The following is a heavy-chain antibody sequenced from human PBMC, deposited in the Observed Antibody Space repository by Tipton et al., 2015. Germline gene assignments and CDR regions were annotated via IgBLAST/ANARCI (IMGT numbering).Heavy chain of an antibody. CDR2: TYYRSNWNN. Sequence: GLVKPSQTLSLTCAISGDTVSSNTAAWHWIRQSPSRGLEWLGRTYYRSNWNNDYAVSVKSRITITPDTSKNQFTLHLNSVTPDDTAMYYCARGAQHSTWSWGHGTLVTVSS. CDR3: ARGAQHSTWS. CDR1: GDTVSSNTAA. V-gene: IGHV6-1*01. D-gene: IGHD6-13*01. J-gene: IGHJ5*01.